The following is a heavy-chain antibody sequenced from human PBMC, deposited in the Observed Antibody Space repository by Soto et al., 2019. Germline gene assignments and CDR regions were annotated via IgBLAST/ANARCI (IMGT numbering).Heavy chain of an antibody. CDR3: ARSGDNYNVLDY. Sequence: QVQLVESGGGLVKPGGSLRLTCAASGFSISDHYMSWIRQAPGKGLEWVSYSSNSGTFTKYADSVKGRFSISRDNANNSLYLEINSLRGEDTAIYYCARSGDNYNVLDYWGQGTPVTVSS. CDR2: SSNSGTFT. V-gene: IGHV3-11*05. J-gene: IGHJ4*02. CDR1: GFSISDHY. D-gene: IGHD3-10*02.